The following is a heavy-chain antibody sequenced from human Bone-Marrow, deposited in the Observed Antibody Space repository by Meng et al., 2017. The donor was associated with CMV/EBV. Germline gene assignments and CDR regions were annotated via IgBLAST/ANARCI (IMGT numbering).Heavy chain of an antibody. J-gene: IGHJ4*02. V-gene: IGHV2-26*01. CDR2: IFSNDEK. CDR3: ARRPKYDFWSGYSGSYFDY. CDR1: GFSLSNARMG. D-gene: IGHD3-3*01. Sequence: SGPTLVKPTETLTLTCTVSGFSLSNARMGVSWIRQPPGKALEWLAHIFSNDEKSYSTSLKSRLTISKDTSKSQVVLTMTNMDPVDTATYYCARRPKYDFWSGYSGSYFDYWGQGTLVTVSS.